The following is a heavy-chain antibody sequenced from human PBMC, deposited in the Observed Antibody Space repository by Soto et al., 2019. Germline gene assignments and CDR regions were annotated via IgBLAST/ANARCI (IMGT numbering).Heavy chain of an antibody. CDR3: ARVIWSGYLTSDY. CDR2: ISSSINTI. V-gene: IGHV3-48*02. Sequence: EVQLVESGGGLGQPGGSLRLSCVVSGFTFSTSSMNWVRQAPGKGLEWVSYISSSINTIYADFLKGRFTISRDNAKHSLYLQMNSLRDEDTAVYYCARVIWSGYLTSDYWGQGTLVTVSS. CDR1: GFTFSTSS. D-gene: IGHD3-3*01. J-gene: IGHJ4*02.